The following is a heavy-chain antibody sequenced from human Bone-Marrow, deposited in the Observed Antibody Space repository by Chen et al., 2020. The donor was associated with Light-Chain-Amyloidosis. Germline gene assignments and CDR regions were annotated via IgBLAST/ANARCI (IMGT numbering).Heavy chain of an antibody. CDR2: IHPHGGVT. Sequence: QVQVVQSGAEVKKPGASVKVSCKASGYIFTNYYFHWVRQAPGQGLEWMGIIHPHGGVTTYAQRFQGRVTMTRDTSTSTIYMDLSSLTSDDTAIYYCARGIPSFDCDYWGQGTLVTVSS. J-gene: IGHJ4*02. CDR1: GYIFTNYY. D-gene: IGHD2-21*01. V-gene: IGHV1-46*01. CDR3: ARGIPSFDCDY.